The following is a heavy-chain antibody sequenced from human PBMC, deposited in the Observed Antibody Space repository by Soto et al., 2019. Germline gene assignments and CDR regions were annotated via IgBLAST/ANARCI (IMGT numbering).Heavy chain of an antibody. J-gene: IGHJ6*03. Sequence: TSVKVSGKASGGTFSSYTISWVRQAPGQGLEWMGRIIPILGIANYAQKFQGRVTITADKSTSTAYMELSSLRSEDTAVYYCAGDGLSGYYYYYYMDVWGKGTTVTVSS. D-gene: IGHD2-2*01. CDR2: IIPILGIA. CDR3: AGDGLSGYYYYYYMDV. V-gene: IGHV1-69*04. CDR1: GGTFSSYT.